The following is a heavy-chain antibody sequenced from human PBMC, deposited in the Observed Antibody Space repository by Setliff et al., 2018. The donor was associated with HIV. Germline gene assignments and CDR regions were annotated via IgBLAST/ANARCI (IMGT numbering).Heavy chain of an antibody. CDR2: MDPASGNT. CDR3: ARARRDSYDRGRRNHYYIDV. J-gene: IGHJ6*03. CDR1: GYTFTGYY. Sequence: GASVKVSCKASGYTFTGYYMHWVRQTPGQGLEWMGLMDPASGNTQSAQKFQGRVTMTRDTSISTAYMELNNLKFEDTAVYYCARARRDSYDRGRRNHYYIDVWGKGTTVTVSS. V-gene: IGHV1-2*02. D-gene: IGHD3-22*01.